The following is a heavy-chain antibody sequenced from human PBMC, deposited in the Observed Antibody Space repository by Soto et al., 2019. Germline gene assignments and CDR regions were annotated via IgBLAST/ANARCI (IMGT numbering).Heavy chain of an antibody. J-gene: IGHJ4*02. D-gene: IGHD1-26*01. CDR3: ATHREGATYYFDY. CDR2: IGVGSGNT. Sequence: QMQLVQSGPEVKKPGTSVKVSCKASTFTFTSSAVQWVRQARGQRLEWIGWIGVGSGNTKYAQNFQEIVTITRDRSSVTAYLELSSLRSEDTAVYYCATHREGATYYFDYWGQGTLLTVSS. V-gene: IGHV1-58*01. CDR1: TFTFTSSA.